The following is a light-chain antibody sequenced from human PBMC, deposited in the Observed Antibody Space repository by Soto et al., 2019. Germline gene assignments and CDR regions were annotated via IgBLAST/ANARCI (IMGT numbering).Light chain of an antibody. J-gene: IGKJ3*01. CDR2: AAS. V-gene: IGKV1-27*01. CDR1: QGISNY. CDR3: QKYNSAPQIT. Sequence: DIQMTQSPSSLSASVGDRVTITCRASQGISNYLARYQQKPGKVPKLLIYAASTLQSGVPSRFSGTGSGTDFTLTISSPQPEDVATYYCQKYNSAPQITFGPGTKVDIK.